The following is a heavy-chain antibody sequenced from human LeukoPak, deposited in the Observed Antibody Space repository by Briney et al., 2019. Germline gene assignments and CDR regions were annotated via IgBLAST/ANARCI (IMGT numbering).Heavy chain of an antibody. V-gene: IGHV3-23*01. CDR3: AKDIWGTLPSSDSSDY. Sequence: PGGSLRLSCAASGFTFSSYAMSWVRQAPGKGLEWVSAISGSGGSTYYADSVKGRFTISRDNSKNTLYLQMNSLRAEDTAVYYCAKDIWGTLPSSDSSDYWGQGTLVTVSS. CDR2: ISGSGGST. D-gene: IGHD3-16*01. J-gene: IGHJ4*02. CDR1: GFTFSSYA.